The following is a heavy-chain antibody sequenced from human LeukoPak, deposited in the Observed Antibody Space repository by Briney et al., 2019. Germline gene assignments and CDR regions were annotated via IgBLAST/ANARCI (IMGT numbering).Heavy chain of an antibody. J-gene: IGHJ6*03. CDR1: GFTFSSYW. V-gene: IGHV3-74*01. CDR2: INSDGSST. CDR3: ARGGYSYGSYYYMDV. Sequence: GGSLRLSCAASGFTFSSYWMHWVRQAPGKGLVWVSRINSDGSSTSYADSVKGRFTISRNNAKNTLYLQMNRLSAEDTAVYYCARGGYSYGSYYYMDVWGKGTTVTVSS. D-gene: IGHD5-18*01.